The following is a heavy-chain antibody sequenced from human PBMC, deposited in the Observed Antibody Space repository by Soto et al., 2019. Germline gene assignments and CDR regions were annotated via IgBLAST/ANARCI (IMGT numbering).Heavy chain of an antibody. D-gene: IGHD3-10*01. Sequence: QVQLVQSGAEVKKPGASVKVSCKASGYTFTSYGISWVRQAPGQGLEWMGWISAYNGNTNYAQKLQGRVTMTTDTSTSTAYMERRSLRSDDTAVYYCARVDHDYYGSGSYYRHFDYWGQGTLVTVSS. CDR1: GYTFTSYG. V-gene: IGHV1-18*01. CDR3: ARVDHDYYGSGSYYRHFDY. CDR2: ISAYNGNT. J-gene: IGHJ4*02.